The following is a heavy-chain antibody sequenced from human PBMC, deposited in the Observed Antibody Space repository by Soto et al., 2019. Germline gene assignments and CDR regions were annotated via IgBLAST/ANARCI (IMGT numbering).Heavy chain of an antibody. D-gene: IGHD3-22*01. J-gene: IGHJ4*02. CDR1: GFTFSDYY. CDR2: ISSSGSTI. V-gene: IGHV3-11*01. Sequence: PGGSLRLSCADSGFTFSDYYMSWIRQAPGKGLEWVSYISSSGSTIYYGDSVRGRFTISRDNAKNSLYLQMNNLRAEDTAVYYCARSQLYYDSSGYPDYWGQGTLVTVSS. CDR3: ARSQLYYDSSGYPDY.